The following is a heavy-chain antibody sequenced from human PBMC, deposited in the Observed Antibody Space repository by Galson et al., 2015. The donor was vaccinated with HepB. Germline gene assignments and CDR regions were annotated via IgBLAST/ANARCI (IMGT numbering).Heavy chain of an antibody. CDR1: GYTFTSYY. V-gene: IGHV1-46*04. CDR3: AREGYYDSSGYYGYYYGMDV. D-gene: IGHD3-22*01. CDR2: INPSGGST. J-gene: IGHJ6*02. Sequence: SVKVSCKASGYTFTSYYMHWVRQAPGQGLEWMGIINPSGGSTSYAQKLQGRVTMTRDTSTSTVYMELSSLRSEDTAVYYCAREGYYDSSGYYGYYYGMDVWGQGTTVTVSS.